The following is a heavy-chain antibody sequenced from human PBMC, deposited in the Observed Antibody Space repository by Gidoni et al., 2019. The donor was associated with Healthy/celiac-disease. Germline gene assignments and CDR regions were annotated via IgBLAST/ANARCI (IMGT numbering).Heavy chain of an antibody. Sequence: LEYVSAISSNGGSTYYANSVKGRFTISRDNSKNTLYLQMGSLRAEDMAVYYCARDPGATGVFYWGQGTLVTVSS. D-gene: IGHD1-26*01. CDR3: ARDPGATGVFY. V-gene: IGHV3-64*01. CDR2: ISSNGGST. J-gene: IGHJ4*02.